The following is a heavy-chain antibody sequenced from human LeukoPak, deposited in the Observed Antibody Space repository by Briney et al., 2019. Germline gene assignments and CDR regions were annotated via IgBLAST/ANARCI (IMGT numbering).Heavy chain of an antibody. CDR1: GFTFSSYS. Sequence: GGSLRLSCAASGFTFSSYSMNWVRQAPGKGLEWVSYISSSSSTIYYADSVKGRFTISRDNAKNSLYLQMNSLRAEDTAVYYCARGGGYSSMDVWGKGTTVTISS. CDR3: ARGGGYSSMDV. J-gene: IGHJ6*03. V-gene: IGHV3-48*01. D-gene: IGHD5-18*01. CDR2: ISSSSSTI.